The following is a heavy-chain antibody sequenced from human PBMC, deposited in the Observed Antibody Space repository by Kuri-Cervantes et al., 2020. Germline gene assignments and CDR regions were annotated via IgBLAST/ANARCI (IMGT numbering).Heavy chain of an antibody. V-gene: IGHV3-23*01. CDR1: GFTFSSYA. CDR3: ARSNIAAAGTNFDY. Sequence: GGSLRLSCAASGFTFSSYAMSWVRQAPGKGLEWVSAISGSGGSKYYADSVKGRFTISRDNSKNTLYLQMNSLRAEDTAVYYCARSNIAAAGTNFDYWGQGTLVTVSS. D-gene: IGHD6-13*01. J-gene: IGHJ4*02. CDR2: ISGSGGSK.